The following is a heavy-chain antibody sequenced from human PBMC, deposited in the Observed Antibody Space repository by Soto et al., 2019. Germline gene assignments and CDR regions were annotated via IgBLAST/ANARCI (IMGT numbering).Heavy chain of an antibody. D-gene: IGHD2-8*01. J-gene: IGHJ4*02. V-gene: IGHV2-5*01. CDR1: GFSLSTSGVG. Sequence: SGPTLVNPTQTLTLTCTFSGFSLSTSGVGVGWIRQPPGKALEWLALIYWNDDKRYSPSLKSRLTITKDTSKNQVVLTMTNMDPVDTATYYCAHRREDIVIMVYASPFDYSGQGTLVPVSS. CDR2: IYWNDDK. CDR3: AHRREDIVIMVYASPFDY.